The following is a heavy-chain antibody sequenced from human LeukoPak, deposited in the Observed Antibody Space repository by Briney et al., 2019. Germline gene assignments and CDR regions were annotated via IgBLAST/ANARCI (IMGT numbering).Heavy chain of an antibody. D-gene: IGHD7-27*01. CDR1: GYSISSGYY. CDR3: AGLGLSLDY. J-gene: IGHJ4*02. V-gene: IGHV4-38-2*02. CDR2: IYHSGST. Sequence: SETLSLTCTVSGYSISSGYYWGWIRQPPGKGLEWIGSIYHSGSTYYNPSLKSRVTISVDTSKNQFSLKLSSVTAADTAVYYCAGLGLSLDYWGQGTLVTVSS.